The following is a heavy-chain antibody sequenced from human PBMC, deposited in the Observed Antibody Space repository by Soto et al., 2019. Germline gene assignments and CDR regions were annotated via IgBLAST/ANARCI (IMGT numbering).Heavy chain of an antibody. D-gene: IGHD6-13*01. V-gene: IGHV2-70*11. J-gene: IGHJ5*02. Sequence: SGATLVNPTQTLALTCTVSGFSRSSSGLGVSWIRQPPGKALEWLARIDWDDDKYYSTSLKTRLTISKDTSKNQVVLTMTNMDPVDTATYYCARTPLYSSRWYWFDPWGQRTLDTVSS. CDR2: IDWDDDK. CDR3: ARTPLYSSRWYWFDP. CDR1: GFSRSSSGLG.